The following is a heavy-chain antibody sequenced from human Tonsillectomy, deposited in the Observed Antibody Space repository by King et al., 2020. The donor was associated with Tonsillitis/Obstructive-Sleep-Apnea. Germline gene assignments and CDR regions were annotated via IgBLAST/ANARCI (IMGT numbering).Heavy chain of an antibody. J-gene: IGHJ4*02. CDR3: AREDGDRFDD. CDR1: GGTFSSYA. V-gene: IGHV1-69*04. CDR2: IIPTLGIA. D-gene: IGHD4-17*01. Sequence: QLVQSGAEVKKPGSSVKVSCKASGGTFSSYAISWVRQASGQGLEWMGRIIPTLGIANYAQKFQGRVTITADKSTSTAYMELSSLRSEDTAVYYCAREDGDRFDDWGQGTLVTVSS.